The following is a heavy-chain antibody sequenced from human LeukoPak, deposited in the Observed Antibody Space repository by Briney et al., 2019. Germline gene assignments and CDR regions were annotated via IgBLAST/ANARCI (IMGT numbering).Heavy chain of an antibody. J-gene: IGHJ4*02. CDR1: GFTFSSYA. CDR2: ISSNGGST. V-gene: IGHV3-64D*09. D-gene: IGHD6-19*01. CDR3: VKAESSGPLLYYFDY. Sequence: PGGSLRLSCSASGFTFSSYAMHWVRQAPGKGLEYVSAISSNGGSTYYADSVKGRFTISRDNSKNTLYLLMSSLRAEDTAVYYCVKAESSGPLLYYFDYWGQGTLVTVSS.